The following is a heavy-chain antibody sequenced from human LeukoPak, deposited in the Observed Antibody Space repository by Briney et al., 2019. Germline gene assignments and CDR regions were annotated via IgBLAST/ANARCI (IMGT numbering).Heavy chain of an antibody. CDR1: GYTFTDYY. CDR2: INPSGGST. CDR3: ARDLGFCSDGNCYNNWFDP. Sequence: ASVKVSCKVSGYTFTDYYIQWVRLSPAKGLEWMGMINPSGGSTRYALKFQGRVSMTRDTSTRTVYMEMSSLRSEDTAVYYCARDLGFCSDGNCYNNWFDPWGQGTLVTVSS. D-gene: IGHD2-15*01. J-gene: IGHJ5*02. V-gene: IGHV1-46*01.